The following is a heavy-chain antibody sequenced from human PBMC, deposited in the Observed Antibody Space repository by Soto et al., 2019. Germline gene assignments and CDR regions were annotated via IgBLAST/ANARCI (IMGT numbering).Heavy chain of an antibody. Sequence: GGSLRLSCAATGFTFSTYWMHWVRQGPGKGLVWVSRISTDGSSTTYADSVKGRFTISRDNAKNTLYLHMNSLRAEDTAVYYCARATGSNHPFDYWGQGSLVTVSS. V-gene: IGHV3-74*01. J-gene: IGHJ4*02. CDR1: GFTFSTYW. D-gene: IGHD2-2*01. CDR3: ARATGSNHPFDY. CDR2: ISTDGSST.